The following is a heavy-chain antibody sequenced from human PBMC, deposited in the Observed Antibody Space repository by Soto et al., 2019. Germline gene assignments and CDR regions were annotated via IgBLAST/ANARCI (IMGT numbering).Heavy chain of an antibody. V-gene: IGHV1-69*06. CDR3: ASESTTVGPLGY. J-gene: IGHJ4*02. Sequence: GASVKVSCKASGGTFSSYAISWVRQAPGQGLEWMGGIIPIFGTANYAQKFQGRVTITADKSTSTAYMELSSLRSEDTAVYYCASESTTVGPLGYWGQGTLVTVSS. CDR2: IIPIFGTA. D-gene: IGHD4-17*01. CDR1: GGTFSSYA.